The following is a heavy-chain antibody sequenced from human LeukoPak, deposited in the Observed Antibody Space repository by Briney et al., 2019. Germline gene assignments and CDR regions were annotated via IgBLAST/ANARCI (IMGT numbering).Heavy chain of an antibody. CDR1: SFTFSSYA. J-gene: IGHJ4*02. V-gene: IGHV3-30*04. D-gene: IGHD3-16*02. CDR3: AIGDGLGELSSSFEY. CDR2: ISYDGSNK. Sequence: GGSLRLSCAASSFTFSSYAMHWVRQAPGKGLEWVTVISYDGSNKYYADSVKGRFTIYRDNSKNTLYSQMNSLRAEDTAVYYCAIGDGLGELSSSFEYWGQGTLVTVSS.